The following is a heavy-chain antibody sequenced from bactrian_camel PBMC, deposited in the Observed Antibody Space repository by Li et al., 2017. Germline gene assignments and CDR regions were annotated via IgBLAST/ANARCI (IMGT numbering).Heavy chain of an antibody. Sequence: VQLVESGGGSVQAGESVRLSCVTSGGTEDGFYVAWIRQVPGKGREGVASIDSGGSTTYYADSVKGRFTASRDNAQNTVYLQMNSLKPDDAAVYSCARVRGVVAVGFVDYWGQGTQVTVS. J-gene: IGHJ4*01. CDR2: IDSGGSTT. CDR1: GGTEDGFY. V-gene: IGHV3S40*01. D-gene: IGHD6*01. CDR3: ARVRGVVAVGFVDY.